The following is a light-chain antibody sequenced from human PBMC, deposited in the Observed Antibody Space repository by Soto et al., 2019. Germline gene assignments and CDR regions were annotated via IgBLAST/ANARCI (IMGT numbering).Light chain of an antibody. Sequence: EVVLTQSPGTLSLSPGERATLSCRASQSVSGTYLAWYQQKPGQAPRLLIYGASSRATGIPDRFSGSWSGADFTLTISRLEPDDFAVYYCQEYGNSRTFGQGTKVEIK. CDR2: GAS. CDR1: QSVSGTY. V-gene: IGKV3-20*01. J-gene: IGKJ1*01. CDR3: QEYGNSRT.